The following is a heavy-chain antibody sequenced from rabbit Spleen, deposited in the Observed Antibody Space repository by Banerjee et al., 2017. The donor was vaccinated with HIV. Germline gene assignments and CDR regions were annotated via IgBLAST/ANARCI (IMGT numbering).Heavy chain of an antibody. V-gene: IGHV1S40*01. CDR2: IAGSSSGFT. CDR1: GFSFSSSSY. D-gene: IGHD6-1*01. J-gene: IGHJ4*01. Sequence: QSLEESGGDLVKPGASLTLTCTASGFSFSSSSYLCWVRQAPGKGLEWISCIAGSSSGFTYSATWAKGRFTISKTSSTTVTLQMTSLTAADTATYFCARVRYYNDGGRNYPYADLWGPGTLVTVS. CDR3: ARVRYYNDGGRNYPYADL.